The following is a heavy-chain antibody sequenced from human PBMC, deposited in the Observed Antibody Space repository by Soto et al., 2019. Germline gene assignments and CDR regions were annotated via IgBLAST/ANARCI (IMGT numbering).Heavy chain of an antibody. CDR2: ISSGSGTI. J-gene: IGHJ4*02. CDR1: GFTFSSYS. CDR3: AREYCSGGSCWNFDY. D-gene: IGHD2-15*01. V-gene: IGHV3-48*02. Sequence: ESGGGLVHPGGSLRLSCAASGFTFSSYSMNWVRQAPGKGLEWVSYISSGSGTIYYADSVKGRFTISRDNAKNSLYLQMNSLRDEDTAVYYCAREYCSGGSCWNFDYWGQGTLVTVSS.